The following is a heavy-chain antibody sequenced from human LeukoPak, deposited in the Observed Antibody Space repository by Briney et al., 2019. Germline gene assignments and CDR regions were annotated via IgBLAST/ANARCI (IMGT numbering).Heavy chain of an antibody. CDR2: ISGSGTIT. V-gene: IGHV3-23*01. Sequence: GGSLRLSCAVSGFTLDDYYMSWIRQAPGKGLEWVSAISGSGTITYYADSVKGRFTISRDNSKDTLYLQMNSLRAEDTAIYFCAILTTHSSSSQFDYWGQGTLVTVSS. D-gene: IGHD6-6*01. J-gene: IGHJ4*02. CDR1: GFTLDDYY. CDR3: AILTTHSSSSQFDY.